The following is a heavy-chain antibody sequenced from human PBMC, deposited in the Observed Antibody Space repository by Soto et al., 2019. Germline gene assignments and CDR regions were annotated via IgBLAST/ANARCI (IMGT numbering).Heavy chain of an antibody. J-gene: IGHJ5*02. Sequence: QVQLVQSGAEVKKPGASVKVSCKASGYTFTSYDINWVRQATGQGLEWMGWMNPNSGNTGYAQKFQGRVTMTRNTSISTAYMELSSLRSEDTAVYYCARVKRLLFRHATGHNWFDPWGQGTLVTVSS. CDR2: MNPNSGNT. V-gene: IGHV1-8*01. D-gene: IGHD5-12*01. CDR3: ARVKRLLFRHATGHNWFDP. CDR1: GYTFTSYD.